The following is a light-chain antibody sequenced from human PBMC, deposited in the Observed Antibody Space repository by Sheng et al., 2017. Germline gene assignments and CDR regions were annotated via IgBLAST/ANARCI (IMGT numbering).Light chain of an antibody. V-gene: IGLV8-61*01. CDR2: NTN. CDR3: VLYVDSGTWV. CDR1: SGSVSTSYY. Sequence: QTVVTQEPSFSVSPGGTVTLTCGLSSGSVSTSYYPSWYQQTPGQAPRTLIYNTNIRSSGVPDRFSGSILGNKAALIITGAQADDESDYYCVLYVDSGTWVFGAGTKLTVL. J-gene: IGLJ3*02.